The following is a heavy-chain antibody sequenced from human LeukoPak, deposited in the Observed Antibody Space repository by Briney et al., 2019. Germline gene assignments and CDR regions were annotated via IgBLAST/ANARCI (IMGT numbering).Heavy chain of an antibody. V-gene: IGHV4-59*01. Sequence: SETLSLTXTVSGGSISSYYWSWIRQPPGKGLEWIGYIYYSGSTNYNPSLKSRVTISVDTSKNQFSLKLSSVTAADTAVYYCASWGIAAAGRNNWFDPWGQGTLVTVSS. CDR2: IYYSGST. CDR3: ASWGIAAAGRNNWFDP. CDR1: GGSISSYY. D-gene: IGHD6-13*01. J-gene: IGHJ5*02.